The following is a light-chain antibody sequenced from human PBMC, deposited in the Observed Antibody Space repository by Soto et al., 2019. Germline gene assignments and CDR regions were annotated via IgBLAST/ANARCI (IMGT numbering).Light chain of an antibody. J-gene: IGKJ1*01. CDR1: QSVSSSF. V-gene: IGKV3-20*01. CDR3: QQYDSSPWT. CDR2: GAS. Sequence: EIVLTQSPGTLSLSPGESATLSCRGSQSVSSSFLAWYQQKPGQAPRLLIYGASSRATGIPDRFSGSGSGTDFTLTISRLEPEDFAVFYCQQYDSSPWTFGQGTKVEIK.